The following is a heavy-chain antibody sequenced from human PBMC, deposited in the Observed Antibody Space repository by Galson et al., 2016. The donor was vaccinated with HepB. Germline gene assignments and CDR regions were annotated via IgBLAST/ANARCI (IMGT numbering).Heavy chain of an antibody. CDR1: GGSFSGYY. V-gene: IGHV4-34*01. Sequence: ETLSLTCAVYGGSFSGYYWSWIRQPPGKGLEWIGEINHSGSTNYKSSLKSRVTISVDTSKNQFSLKLSSVTAADTAVYYCARAGGYDYVWGSYRSRWFDPWGQGTLVTVSS. D-gene: IGHD3-16*02. CDR2: INHSGST. CDR3: ARAGGYDYVWGSYRSRWFDP. J-gene: IGHJ5*02.